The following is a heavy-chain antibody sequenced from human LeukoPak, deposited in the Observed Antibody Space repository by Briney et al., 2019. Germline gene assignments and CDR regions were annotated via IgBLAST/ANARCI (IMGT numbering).Heavy chain of an antibody. Sequence: GGSLRLSCAASGFNFGIYWMSWVRQAPGKGLEWVAHIKEDGSAKYYVDSVKGRFTISRENAKNSLYLQMNSLRVEDTAVHYCARECGGDCYSDYWGQGTLVTVSS. D-gene: IGHD2-21*02. CDR1: GFNFGIYW. J-gene: IGHJ4*02. CDR3: ARECGGDCYSDY. CDR2: IKEDGSAK. V-gene: IGHV3-7*01.